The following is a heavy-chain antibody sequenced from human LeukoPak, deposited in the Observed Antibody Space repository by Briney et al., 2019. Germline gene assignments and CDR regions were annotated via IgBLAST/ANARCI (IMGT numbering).Heavy chain of an antibody. CDR2: LSAYNGNT. CDR3: ARDGPLYCSGGSCYSYFQH. V-gene: IGHV1-18*01. J-gene: IGHJ1*01. Sequence: ASVKVSCKASGYTFTSYGISWVRQAPGQGLEWMGWLSAYNGNTNYAQKLQGRVTMTTDTSTSTAYMELRSLRSDDTAVYYCARDGPLYCSGGSCYSYFQHWGQGTLVTVSS. CDR1: GYTFTSYG. D-gene: IGHD2-15*01.